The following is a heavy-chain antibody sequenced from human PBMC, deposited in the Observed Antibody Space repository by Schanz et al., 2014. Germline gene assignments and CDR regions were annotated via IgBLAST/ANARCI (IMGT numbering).Heavy chain of an antibody. CDR1: GFTFSSYA. J-gene: IGHJ4*02. Sequence: EVQLLESGGGLVQPGGSLRLSCAASGFTFSSYAMSWVRQAPGKGLEWVSAISGSGGSTYYADSVKGRFTMSRDNSKNTLYLQLNSLRAEDTAVYYCARDFHGYGPHLDYWGQGSLVTVSS. CDR2: ISGSGGST. D-gene: IGHD5-12*01. CDR3: ARDFHGYGPHLDY. V-gene: IGHV3-23*01.